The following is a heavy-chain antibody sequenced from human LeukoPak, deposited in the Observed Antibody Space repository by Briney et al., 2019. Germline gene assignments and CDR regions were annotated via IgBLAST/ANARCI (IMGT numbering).Heavy chain of an antibody. D-gene: IGHD2-15*01. J-gene: IGHJ6*02. CDR3: ARPYCSGGSCYSGMWYYYGMDV. CDR1: GYTFTGYY. CDR2: INPNSGGT. Sequence: GASVKVSCKASGYTFTGYYMHWVRQAPGQGLEWMGWINPNSGGTNYAQKFQGRVAMTRDTSISTAYMELSRLRSDDTAAYYCARPYCSGGSCYSGMWYYYGMDVWGQGTTVTVSS. V-gene: IGHV1-2*02.